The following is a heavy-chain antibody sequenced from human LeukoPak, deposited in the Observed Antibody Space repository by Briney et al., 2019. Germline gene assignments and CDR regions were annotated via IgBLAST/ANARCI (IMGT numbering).Heavy chain of an antibody. J-gene: IGHJ5*02. CDR3: ARVGEVPAAKFDP. D-gene: IGHD2-2*01. CDR2: IIPILGIA. Sequence: SVKVSCKASGGTFSSYAISWVRQAPGQGLEWMGRIIPILGIANYAQKFQGRVTITADKSTSTAYMELSSLRSEDTAVYYCARVGEVPAAKFDPWGQGTLVTVSS. CDR1: GGTFSSYA. V-gene: IGHV1-69*04.